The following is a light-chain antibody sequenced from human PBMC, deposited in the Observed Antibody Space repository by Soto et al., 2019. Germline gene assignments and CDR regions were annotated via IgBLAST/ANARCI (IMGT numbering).Light chain of an antibody. CDR2: EDN. CDR3: QSYDSSDHVV. Sequence: NFMLTQPHSVSDSPGKTVTISCTRSSGSIASNYVQWYQQRPGSAPTTVIYEDNQRPSGVPDRFSGSIDSSSNSAPLTSAVLKADDEADYYCQSYDSSDHVVFGGGTKLTVL. J-gene: IGLJ2*01. V-gene: IGLV6-57*04. CDR1: SGSIASNY.